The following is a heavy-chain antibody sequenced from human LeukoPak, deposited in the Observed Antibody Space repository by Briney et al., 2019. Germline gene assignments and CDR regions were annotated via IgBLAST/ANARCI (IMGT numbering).Heavy chain of an antibody. Sequence: ASVKVSCKASGYTFTGYYMHWVRQAPGQGLEWMGRINPNSGGTNYAQKFQGRVTMTRDTSISTAYMELSRLRSDETAVYYCARNYVFGRGRGMDVGGKGPTAPVSS. CDR1: GYTFTGYY. J-gene: IGHJ6*04. CDR3: ARNYVFGRGRGMDV. D-gene: IGHD3-16*01. V-gene: IGHV1-2*06. CDR2: INPNSGGT.